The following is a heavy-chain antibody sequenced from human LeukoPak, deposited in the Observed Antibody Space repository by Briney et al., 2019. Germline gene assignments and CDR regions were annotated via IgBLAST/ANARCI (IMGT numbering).Heavy chain of an antibody. Sequence: SETLSLTCTVSGDSISNGGYYWSWISQRPGEGLEWIGYIYYSGSTYYNPSLKSRVIISVDTSKNHFSLKLTSVTAADTAVYYCSRGSAVDALHIWGQGTMVTVSS. V-gene: IGHV4-31*03. J-gene: IGHJ3*02. D-gene: IGHD6-13*01. CDR2: IYYSGST. CDR3: SRGSAVDALHI. CDR1: GDSISNGGYY.